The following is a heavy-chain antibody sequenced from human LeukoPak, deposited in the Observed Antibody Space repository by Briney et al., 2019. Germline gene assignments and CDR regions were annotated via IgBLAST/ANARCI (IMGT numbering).Heavy chain of an antibody. CDR2: ISAYNGNT. CDR3: AREGAWGWNQNYYYMDV. V-gene: IGHV1-18*01. J-gene: IGHJ6*03. CDR1: GYTFTSYG. D-gene: IGHD1-1*01. Sequence: GASVKVSCKASGYTFTSYGISWVRQAPGHGLEWMGWISAYNGNTNYAQKLQGRVTMTTDTSTSTAYMELRSLRSDDTAVYYCAREGAWGWNQNYYYMDVWGKGTTVTFSS.